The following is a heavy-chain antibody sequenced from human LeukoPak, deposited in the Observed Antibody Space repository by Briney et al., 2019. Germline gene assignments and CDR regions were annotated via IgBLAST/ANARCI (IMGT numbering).Heavy chain of an antibody. V-gene: IGHV1-69*05. J-gene: IGHJ5*02. CDR3: ARGRGITMPFDP. CDR2: IIPIFGTA. CDR1: GGTFSSYA. D-gene: IGHD3-3*01. Sequence: GASVKLSCKASGGTFSSYAISWVRQAPGQGLEWMGGIIPIFGTANYAQKFQGRVTITTDESTSTAYIELSSLRSEDTAVYYCARGRGITMPFDPWGQGTLVTVSS.